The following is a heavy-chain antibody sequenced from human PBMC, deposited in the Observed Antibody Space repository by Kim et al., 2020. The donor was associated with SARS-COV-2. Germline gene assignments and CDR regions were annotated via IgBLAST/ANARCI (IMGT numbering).Heavy chain of an antibody. J-gene: IGHJ4*01. CDR1: GFALSSYS. CDR2: ISNSGSII. Sequence: GGSLRLSCAVSGFALSSYSMNWVRQAPAKGLEWVSIISNSGSIIYYADSVKGRFTISRDAAENTLFLQMTNLRAEDTAVYYCAKDTTRLCLYDFDYWGQG. V-gene: IGHV3-48*01. D-gene: IGHD5-12*01. CDR3: AKDTTRLCLYDFDY.